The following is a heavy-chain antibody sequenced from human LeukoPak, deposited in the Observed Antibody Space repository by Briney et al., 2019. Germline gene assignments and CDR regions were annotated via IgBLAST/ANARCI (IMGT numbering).Heavy chain of an antibody. CDR1: GGSLSNYY. CDR3: ARANFTMVRGAIYYYGMDV. J-gene: IGHJ6*02. CDR2: IHNSGTT. D-gene: IGHD3-10*01. V-gene: IGHV4-59*01. Sequence: SETLSLTCTVSGGSLSNYYWSWIRQAPGEGLEWIGHIHNSGTTKYNPSLTSRVSISLDTSRKQFSLRLSSLSGADTATYYCARANFTMVRGAIYYYGMDVWGQGTTVTVSS.